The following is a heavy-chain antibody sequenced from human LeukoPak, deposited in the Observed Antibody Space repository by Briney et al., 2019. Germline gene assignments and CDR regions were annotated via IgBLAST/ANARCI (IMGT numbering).Heavy chain of an antibody. CDR1: GYSFTTYW. CDR2: IYPADSDV. Sequence: GESLKISCKGSGYSFTTYWIGWVRQMPGKGLEWMGIIYPADSDVRYRPSFQGQVTISADKSINTAYLQWSGLKASDTAIYYCARHSPDYGGNFDYWGQGTQVIVSA. CDR3: ARHSPDYGGNFDY. V-gene: IGHV5-51*01. J-gene: IGHJ4*02. D-gene: IGHD4-23*01.